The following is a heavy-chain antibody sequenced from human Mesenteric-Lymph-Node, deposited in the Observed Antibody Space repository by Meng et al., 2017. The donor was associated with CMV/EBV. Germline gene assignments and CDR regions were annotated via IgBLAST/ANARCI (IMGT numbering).Heavy chain of an antibody. Sequence: GGSLRLSCAVSGFTFSTYWMHWVRQAPGKGLVWVSRINNDGSSTNYADSVKGRFTISRDNAKNTLYLQMNSLRVEDTAVYYCAKVLGATKGYYYGMDVWGQGTTVTVSS. CDR1: GFTFSTYW. V-gene: IGHV3-74*01. CDR2: INNDGSST. J-gene: IGHJ6*02. D-gene: IGHD1-26*01. CDR3: AKVLGATKGYYYGMDV.